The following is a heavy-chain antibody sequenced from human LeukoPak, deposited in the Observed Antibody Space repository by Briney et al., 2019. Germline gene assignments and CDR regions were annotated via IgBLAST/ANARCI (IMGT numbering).Heavy chain of an antibody. CDR1: GGSISSYY. D-gene: IGHD3-22*01. CDR2: IYYSGST. J-gene: IGHJ3*02. V-gene: IGHV4-59*01. Sequence: SETLPLTCTVSGGSISSYYWSWIRQPPGKGLEWIGYIYYSGSTNYNPSLKSRVTISVDTSKNQFSLKLSSVTAADTAVYYCARDLLYDSPIDAFDIWGQGTMVTVSS. CDR3: ARDLLYDSPIDAFDI.